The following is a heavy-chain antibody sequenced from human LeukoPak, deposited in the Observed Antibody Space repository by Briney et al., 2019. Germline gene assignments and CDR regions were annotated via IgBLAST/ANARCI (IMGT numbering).Heavy chain of an antibody. V-gene: IGHV1-18*01. D-gene: IGHD3-10*01. CDR1: GYTFTSYG. J-gene: IGHJ4*02. CDR3: ARLRFGEYTLALYYFDY. CDR2: ISAYNGNT. Sequence: VSVKVSFKASGYTFTSYGISWVRQAPGQGLEWMGWISAYNGNTNYAQKLQGRVTMTTDTSTSTAYMELRSLRSDDTAVYYCARLRFGEYTLALYYFDYWGQGTLVTVSS.